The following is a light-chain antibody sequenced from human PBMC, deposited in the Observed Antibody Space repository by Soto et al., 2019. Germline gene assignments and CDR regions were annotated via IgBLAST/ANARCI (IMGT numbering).Light chain of an antibody. Sequence: DIQMTQSRSSLSASIGDRVTITCEASQDISNYLNWYQQKPGKAPKLLIYDASNLETGAPSRFSGSGSGTDFTFTISSLQPEDIATYYCQQCDKLPLTFGGGTKVDIK. CDR2: DAS. J-gene: IGKJ4*01. V-gene: IGKV1-33*01. CDR1: QDISNY. CDR3: QQCDKLPLT.